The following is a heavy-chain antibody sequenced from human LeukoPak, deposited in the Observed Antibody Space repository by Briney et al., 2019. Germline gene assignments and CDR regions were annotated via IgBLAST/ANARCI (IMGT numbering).Heavy chain of an antibody. CDR1: GFTVSSNY. J-gene: IGHJ4*02. CDR3: VRDFGDGSYYY. CDR2: IYSGGST. V-gene: IGHV3-66*02. D-gene: IGHD1-26*01. Sequence: GGPLRLSCAASGFTVSSNYMSWVRQAPGKGLEWVSVIYSGGSTYYADSVKGRFTISRDNSKNTLYLQMNSLRAEDTAVYYCVRDFGDGSYYYWGQGTLVTVSS.